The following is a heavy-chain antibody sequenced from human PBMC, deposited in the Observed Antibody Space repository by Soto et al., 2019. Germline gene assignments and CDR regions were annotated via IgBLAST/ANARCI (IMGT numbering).Heavy chain of an antibody. CDR1: GFTFSGYW. D-gene: IGHD4-4*01. V-gene: IGHV3-7*03. CDR3: ARAPYSNAWYSFDL. Sequence: QLVESGGGLVQPGGSLRLSCEASGFTFSGYWMSWVRQAPGKGLEWVADIKHDGSVQYYVDSVKGRLTISRDNAKKQLDLQMNGLRAEDTALYYCARAPYSNAWYSFDLWGQGTLVTVSS. CDR2: IKHDGSVQ. J-gene: IGHJ4*02.